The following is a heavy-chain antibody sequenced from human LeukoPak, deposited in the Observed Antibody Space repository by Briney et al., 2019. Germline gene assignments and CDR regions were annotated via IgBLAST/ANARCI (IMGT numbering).Heavy chain of an antibody. J-gene: IGHJ4*02. D-gene: IGHD1-26*01. V-gene: IGHV1-2*06. CDR3: RRESGGYHGNDF. Sequence: ASVKGSCKASEYTFTGYYMHWVRQAPGQGLEWMGRINPNNGGTDYAQKFQGRVTMTGDTSISTGCMEVSSLRSEARAVYCCRRESGGYHGNDFWGQGTLVTVSS. CDR1: EYTFTGYY. CDR2: INPNNGGT.